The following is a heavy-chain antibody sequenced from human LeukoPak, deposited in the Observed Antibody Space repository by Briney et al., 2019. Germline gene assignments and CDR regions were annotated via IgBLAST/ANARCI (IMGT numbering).Heavy chain of an antibody. D-gene: IGHD5-18*01. Sequence: GGSLRLSCAASGFTFSSYEMNWVRQAPGKGLEWVSYISSSGSTIYYADSVKGRFTISRDNAKNSLYLQMNSLRAEDTAVYYSTRSLWLSAFDIWGQGTMVTVSS. CDR2: ISSSGSTI. CDR1: GFTFSSYE. J-gene: IGHJ3*02. CDR3: TRSLWLSAFDI. V-gene: IGHV3-48*03.